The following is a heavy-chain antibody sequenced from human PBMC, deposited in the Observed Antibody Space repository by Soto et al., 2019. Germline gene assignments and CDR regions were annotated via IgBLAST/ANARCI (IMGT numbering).Heavy chain of an antibody. V-gene: IGHV1-69*13. CDR2: IIPFFKAA. J-gene: IGHJ6*02. CDR1: GGTFSSHA. Sequence: SVKVSCKASGGTFSSHAISWVRQAPGQGLEWMGGIIPFFKAANYAQKFQGRVTITADDSTSTAYMDLYSLRSEDTAVYYCARDVPLNYYDVTCSYYAMDVWCQGITVTVS. CDR3: ARDVPLNYYDVTCSYYAMDV. D-gene: IGHD3-16*01.